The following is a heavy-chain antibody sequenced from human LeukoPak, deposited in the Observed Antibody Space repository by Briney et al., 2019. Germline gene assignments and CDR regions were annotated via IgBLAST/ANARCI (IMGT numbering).Heavy chain of an antibody. V-gene: IGHV5-51*01. CDR2: IDPGDSDT. Sequence: GESLKISCKGSEYSFTSYWIGWVRQMPGNGLEWMGVIDPGDSDTRYSPSFQGQVTISADKSISTAYLQWSSLKASDTAMYYCARERYSSSWSGSLDYWGQGTLVTVSS. J-gene: IGHJ4*02. D-gene: IGHD6-13*01. CDR1: EYSFTSYW. CDR3: ARERYSSSWSGSLDY.